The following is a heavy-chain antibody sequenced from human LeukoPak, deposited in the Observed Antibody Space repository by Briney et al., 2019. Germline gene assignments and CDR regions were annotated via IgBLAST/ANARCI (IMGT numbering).Heavy chain of an antibody. J-gene: IGHJ4*02. V-gene: IGHV3-23*01. CDR2: ISGGGVTT. D-gene: IGHD6-19*01. Sequence: GGSLRLSCAASGFTFSNYAMSWVRQAPGKGLEWVSTISGGGVTTYYGDSAKGRFTISRDNSKTTLYLQMNSLRAEDTPVYYCPRQSYASGWNPFDYWGQGILVTVSS. CDR1: GFTFSNYA. CDR3: PRQSYASGWNPFDY.